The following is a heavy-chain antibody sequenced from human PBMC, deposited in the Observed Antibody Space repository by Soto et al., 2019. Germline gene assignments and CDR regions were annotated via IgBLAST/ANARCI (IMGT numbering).Heavy chain of an antibody. J-gene: IGHJ4*02. CDR1: GYTFSSYA. CDR3: AKPGVYCYAALRGGDYYFNC. Sequence: AGSLRLSCAASGYTFSSYAMWWVRQEPGEGLEWVSAISGSGGSTYYDDSVKGRFTISRDNSKNTLYLQMNSLRAEDTAVYYCAKPGVYCYAALRGGDYYFNCWGQGNLVTVSS. V-gene: IGHV3-23*01. D-gene: IGHD2-2*01. CDR2: ISGSGGST.